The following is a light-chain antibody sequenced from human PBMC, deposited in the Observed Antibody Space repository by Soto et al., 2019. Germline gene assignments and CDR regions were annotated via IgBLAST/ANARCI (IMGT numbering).Light chain of an antibody. CDR3: QQYGSSGT. V-gene: IGKV3-20*01. Sequence: ESLLTQSPATLSLSPGEIATLSCRASQSVSNNYLAWYQQKPGQAPRLLIYGASNRATGIPDRFSGSGSGTDFTLTISRLEPEDFAVYYCQQYGSSGTFGQGTKVDIK. CDR1: QSVSNNY. CDR2: GAS. J-gene: IGKJ1*01.